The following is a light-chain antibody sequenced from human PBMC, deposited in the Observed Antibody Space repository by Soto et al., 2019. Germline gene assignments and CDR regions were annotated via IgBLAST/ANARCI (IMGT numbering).Light chain of an antibody. J-gene: IGKJ3*01. V-gene: IGKV1-39*01. CDR1: QSIVNY. CDR2: ATS. Sequence: DIQMTQSPSSLSASIGDRVTITCRTSQSIVNYLNWYQQKPGQAPNLLIYATSNLQSGVPSRFGGGGSATYFTLTISDLQPEDFATYYCQHSFSFGPGTTVDIK. CDR3: QHSFS.